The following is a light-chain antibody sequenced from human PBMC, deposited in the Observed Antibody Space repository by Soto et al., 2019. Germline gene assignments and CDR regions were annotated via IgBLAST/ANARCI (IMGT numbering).Light chain of an antibody. Sequence: EVVLTQSPATLSLAPGERATLSCSCSQGVSSYLAWYQQKPGQAPRLLIYAASNRATGIPARFSGSGSGTDFTLTISSLEHEDFAVYFCQQRSSWPWTFGQGTKVDIK. CDR2: AAS. J-gene: IGKJ1*01. CDR3: QQRSSWPWT. V-gene: IGKV3-11*01. CDR1: QGVSSY.